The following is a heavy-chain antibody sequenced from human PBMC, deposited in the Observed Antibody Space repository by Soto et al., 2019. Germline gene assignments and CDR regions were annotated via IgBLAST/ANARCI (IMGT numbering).Heavy chain of an antibody. CDR2: ISDSGGRT. CDR1: GFSFRGYA. D-gene: IGHD3-22*01. Sequence: EVQLLESGGGLVQPGGSLRLSCVASGFSFRGYAMSWVRQAPGKGLEWVSAISDSGGRTYYADSVKGRFTISRDNSKNTLYLQMNSQRAEYTAVYYCAKERTSSGYFDYWGQGTLVTVSS. CDR3: AKERTSSGYFDY. J-gene: IGHJ4*02. V-gene: IGHV3-23*01.